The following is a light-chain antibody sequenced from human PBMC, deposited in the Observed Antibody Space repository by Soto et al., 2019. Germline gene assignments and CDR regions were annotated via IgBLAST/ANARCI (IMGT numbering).Light chain of an antibody. V-gene: IGLV4-69*01. CDR2: INSDGSH. J-gene: IGLJ2*01. Sequence: QPVLTQSPSASASLGASVKLTCSLSSGHTTYAIAWHQQQPKKGPRFLMMINSDGSHRKGDGIPDRFSGSSSGAERYLTISSLQSEDEADYYCQTWASGIQVFGGGTKLTVL. CDR1: SGHTTYA. CDR3: QTWASGIQV.